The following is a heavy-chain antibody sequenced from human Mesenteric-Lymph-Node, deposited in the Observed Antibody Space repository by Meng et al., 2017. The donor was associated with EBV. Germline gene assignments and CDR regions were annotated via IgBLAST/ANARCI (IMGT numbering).Heavy chain of an antibody. J-gene: IGHJ4*02. CDR2: IIPIHGKP. V-gene: IGHV1-69*11. Sequence: PCSVELRNVGSSVEVSYIVSGQTFNNYAIPGSAQGPGSGLEWMGSIIPIHGKPNYAQKFKGRVTITADESTATAYMELNRLRAYEKAVYYCARGGNYPILHFDYWGQGTLVTVSS. CDR1: GQTFNNYA. D-gene: IGHD1-26*01. CDR3: ARGGNYPILHFDY.